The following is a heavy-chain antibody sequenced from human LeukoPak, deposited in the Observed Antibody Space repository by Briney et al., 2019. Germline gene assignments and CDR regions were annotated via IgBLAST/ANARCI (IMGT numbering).Heavy chain of an antibody. CDR2: IRAYNGNT. D-gene: IGHD2-21*02. Sequence: ASVKVSCKASGYTFTSYGISWVRQAPGQGLEWMGWIRAYNGNTNYAQKLQGRVTMTTDTSTSTAYMELRSLRSDDTAVYYCVIGHSCGGDCYFDYWGQGTLVTVSS. J-gene: IGHJ4*02. CDR3: VIGHSCGGDCYFDY. CDR1: GYTFTSYG. V-gene: IGHV1-18*01.